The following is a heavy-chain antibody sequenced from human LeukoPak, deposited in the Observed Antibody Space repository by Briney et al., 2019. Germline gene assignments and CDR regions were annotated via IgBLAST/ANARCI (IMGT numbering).Heavy chain of an antibody. J-gene: IGHJ6*02. CDR1: GYTFTSYY. CDR2: INPSGGST. V-gene: IGHV1-46*01. Sequence: ASVKVSCKASGYTFTSYYMHWVRQAPGQGLEWMGIINPSGGSTSYAQKFQGRVTMTRDTSTSTVYMELSSLRSEDTAVYYCARDRVLYGSGSYYNYGMDAWGQGTTVTVSS. CDR3: ARDRVLYGSGSYYNYGMDA. D-gene: IGHD3-10*01.